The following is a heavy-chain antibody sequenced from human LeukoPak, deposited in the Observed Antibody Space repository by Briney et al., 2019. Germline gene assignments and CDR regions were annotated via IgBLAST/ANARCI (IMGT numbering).Heavy chain of an antibody. CDR1: GGTFSSYT. J-gene: IGHJ6*03. CDR2: IIPILGIA. D-gene: IGHD3-3*01. CDR3: ARDDFWSGYYNYYYYYMDV. Sequence: SVKVSCKASGGTFSSYTISWVRQAPGHGLEWMGRIIPILGIANYAQKFQGRVTITADKSTSTAYMELSSLRSEDTAVYYCARDDFWSGYYNYYYYYMDVWGKGTTVTVSS. V-gene: IGHV1-69*04.